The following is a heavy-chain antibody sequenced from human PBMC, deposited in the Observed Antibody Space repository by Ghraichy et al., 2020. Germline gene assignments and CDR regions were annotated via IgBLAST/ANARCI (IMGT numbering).Heavy chain of an antibody. D-gene: IGHD6-19*01. CDR1: GFTFTNYW. CDR2: IKSDGTST. Sequence: GGSLRLSCAASGFTFTNYWMHWVRQAPGKGLEWVSRIKSDGTSTSYADSVKVRFTISRDNAKNTLDLQMNSLRAEDTAVYYCARGAVSGDSRGGWYSDLWGRGTLVTVSS. J-gene: IGHJ2*01. V-gene: IGHV3-74*01. CDR3: ARGAVSGDSRGGWYSDL.